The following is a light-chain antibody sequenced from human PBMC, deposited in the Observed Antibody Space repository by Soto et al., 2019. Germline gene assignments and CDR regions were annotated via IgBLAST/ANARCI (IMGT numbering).Light chain of an antibody. CDR3: QQYGSSPPSST. J-gene: IGKJ5*01. CDR1: QSVSNSF. V-gene: IGKV3-20*01. Sequence: EFVLTQSACTLSLSPGERASLSCRASQSVSNSFLAWYQQKAGQSPRLLIYGASNRATDIPDRFSGRGSGTDFTLTISRLEPEDFAVYYCQQYGSSPPSSTFGQRTRLEIK. CDR2: GAS.